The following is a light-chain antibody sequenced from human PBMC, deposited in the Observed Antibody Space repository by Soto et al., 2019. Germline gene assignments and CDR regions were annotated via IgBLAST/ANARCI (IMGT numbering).Light chain of an antibody. CDR3: SSKRDSSTLFV. J-gene: IGLJ1*01. V-gene: IGLV2-14*01. Sequence: QSVLTHLASVSGSPGQSITISCTGTSRDVGAYNYVSWYQHHPGKVPKLLIYEITNRPSGVSARFSGSKSGNTASLTISGLQAEDEADYYCSSKRDSSTLFVFGTGTKVTVL. CDR1: SRDVGAYNY. CDR2: EIT.